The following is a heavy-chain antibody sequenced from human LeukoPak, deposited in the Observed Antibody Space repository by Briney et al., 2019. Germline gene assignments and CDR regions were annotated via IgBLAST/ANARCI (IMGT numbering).Heavy chain of an antibody. V-gene: IGHV3-23*01. Sequence: GGSLRLSCAASGFTFSSYAMSWVRQAPGKGLEWVSAISGSGGSTYYADSVKGRFTISRDNSKNTLYLQMNSLRAEDTAVYYCAKDFADYYGSGSYIIPYYFDYWGQGTLVTVSS. CDR3: AKDFADYYGSGSYIIPYYFDY. J-gene: IGHJ4*02. CDR2: ISGSGGST. CDR1: GFTFSSYA. D-gene: IGHD3-10*01.